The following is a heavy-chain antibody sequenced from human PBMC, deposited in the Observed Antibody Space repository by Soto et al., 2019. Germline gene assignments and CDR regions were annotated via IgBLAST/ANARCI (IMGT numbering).Heavy chain of an antibody. CDR3: ARDVWDYGANPDH. D-gene: IGHD4-17*01. CDR2: INPSCAKT. J-gene: IGHJ5*02. Sequence: QVQLVQSGAEVKKPGAAVKVACKTSGFTFTNYWMHWVRQGPGQGLGWMGIINPSCAKTSYGQKFQGRVTMTRDTSASTVYMELISLTSEDTAVYYCARDVWDYGANPDHWGQGTLVTVSS. CDR1: GFTFTNYW. V-gene: IGHV1-46*01.